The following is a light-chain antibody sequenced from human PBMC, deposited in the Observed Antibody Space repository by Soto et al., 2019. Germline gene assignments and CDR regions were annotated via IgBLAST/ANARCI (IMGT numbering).Light chain of an antibody. CDR3: QQYGSSWWT. J-gene: IGKJ1*01. CDR2: GAS. Sequence: EVVLTQSPGTLSLSPGERATLSCRASQNVNNNYLAWYQQKPGQAPRLLIYGASKRATGIPDRFSGSGSGTDFTLSISRLEPEDFAVYYCQQYGSSWWTFGQGTTLEIK. V-gene: IGKV3-20*01. CDR1: QNVNNNY.